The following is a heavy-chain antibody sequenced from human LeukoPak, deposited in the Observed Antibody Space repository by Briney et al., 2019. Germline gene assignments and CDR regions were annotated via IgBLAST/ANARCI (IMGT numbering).Heavy chain of an antibody. CDR2: ISNDGSRK. CDR3: ARDRAWNYFDY. V-gene: IGHV3-30*03. CDR1: GLTFSRHG. Sequence: GGSLRLSCAPSGLTFSRHGMHWVRQAPGKGLEWVAIISNDGSRKYYGHSVEGRFTISRDNSKNTLYLQMDSLRAEDTAVYYCARDRAWNYFDYWGQGTLVTVSS. J-gene: IGHJ4*02. D-gene: IGHD3-3*01.